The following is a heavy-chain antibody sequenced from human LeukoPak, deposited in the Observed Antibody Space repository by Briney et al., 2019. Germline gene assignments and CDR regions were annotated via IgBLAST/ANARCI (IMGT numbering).Heavy chain of an antibody. CDR2: IYYSGST. D-gene: IGHD2-2*02. J-gene: IGHJ4*02. CDR3: ARTDCSSTSCYNGY. V-gene: IGHV4-31*03. Sequence: SETLSLTCTVSGGSISSGGYYWSWIRQHPGKGLEWIGYIYYSGSTYYNPSLKSRVTISVDTSKNQFSLKLSSVTAADTAVYYCARTDCSSTSCYNGYWGQGTLVTVS. CDR1: GGSISSGGYY.